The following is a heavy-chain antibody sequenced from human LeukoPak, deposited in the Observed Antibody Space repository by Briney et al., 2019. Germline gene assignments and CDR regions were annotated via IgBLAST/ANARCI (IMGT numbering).Heavy chain of an antibody. V-gene: IGHV4-34*01. Sequence: SETLSLTCAVYGGSFSGYFWSWIRQPPEKGLGWIGEINHSVSPDYNPSLKSRVTISVDTSRNQFSLNLSSVAAADTAVYYCASGVWPPFDSWGQGTLVSVSS. CDR2: INHSVSP. J-gene: IGHJ4*02. CDR1: GGSFSGYF. CDR3: ASGVWPPFDS.